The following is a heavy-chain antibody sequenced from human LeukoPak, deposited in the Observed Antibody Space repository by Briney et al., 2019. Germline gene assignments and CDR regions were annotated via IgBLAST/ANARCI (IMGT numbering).Heavy chain of an antibody. CDR2: ISSSSSYT. V-gene: IGHV3-11*06. CDR3: ARVYAPSGYGAYYSDF. D-gene: IGHD5-12*01. J-gene: IGHJ4*02. Sequence: GGSLRLSCAASGFIFSDYYMSWIRQAPGKGLEWVSYISSSSSYTNYADSVKGRFTISRDNAKNSLYLQMNSLRAEDTAVYYCARVYAPSGYGAYYSDFWGQGTLVTVSS. CDR1: GFIFSDYY.